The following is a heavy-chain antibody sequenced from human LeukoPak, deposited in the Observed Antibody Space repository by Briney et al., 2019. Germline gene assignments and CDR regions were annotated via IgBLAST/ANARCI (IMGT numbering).Heavy chain of an antibody. CDR3: AGSGSPDDY. CDR2: ITPNDVNK. D-gene: IGHD3-10*01. CDR1: GFNFSNYY. J-gene: IGHJ4*02. V-gene: IGHV3-11*01. Sequence: GGSLRLSCVGSGFNFSNYYMSWIRQAPGQGWEWISYITPNDVNKYYVDSVKGRFTISRDNAKNSLFPQMNSLRDEDTAVYYCAGSGSPDDYWGQGTLVTVSS.